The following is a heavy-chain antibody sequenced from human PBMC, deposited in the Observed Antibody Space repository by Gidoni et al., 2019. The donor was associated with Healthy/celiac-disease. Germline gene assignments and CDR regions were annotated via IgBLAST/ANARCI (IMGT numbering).Heavy chain of an antibody. Sequence: EVQLVESGGGLVQPGGSLRLSCAASGFTFSSYSMNWVRQAPGKGLEWVSYISSSSSTIYYADSVKGRFTISRDNAKNSLYLHMNSLRAEDTAVYYCARVYYYDRVCGMDVWGQGTTVTVSS. CDR1: GFTFSSYS. J-gene: IGHJ6*02. CDR2: ISSSSSTI. CDR3: ARVYYYDRVCGMDV. D-gene: IGHD3-22*01. V-gene: IGHV3-48*01.